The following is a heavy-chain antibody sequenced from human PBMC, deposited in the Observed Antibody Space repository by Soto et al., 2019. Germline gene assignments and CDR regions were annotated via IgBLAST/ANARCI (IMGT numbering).Heavy chain of an antibody. CDR2: IYYSGST. Sequence: NPSETLSLTCTVSGGSISSSSYYWGWSRQPPGKGREWIGSIYYSGSTYYNPSLKSRVPISVDTSKNQFSLKLSSVTAADTAVYYCARTQTNYNWNQATTYYFDYWGQGTLVTVSS. D-gene: IGHD1-20*01. V-gene: IGHV4-39*01. CDR1: GGSISSSSYY. CDR3: ARTQTNYNWNQATTYYFDY. J-gene: IGHJ4*02.